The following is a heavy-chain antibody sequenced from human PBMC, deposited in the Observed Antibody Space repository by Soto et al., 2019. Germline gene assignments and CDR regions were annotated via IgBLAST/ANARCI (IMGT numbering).Heavy chain of an antibody. Sequence: QVQLVQSGAEVKKPGSSVKVSCKASGGTFSSYAISWVRQAPGQGLEWMGGIIPIFGTANYAQKFQGRVTITADESTSTAYMELSSLRSEETAVYYCARDFGRDGYNFDAFDIWGQGTMVTVSS. V-gene: IGHV1-69*12. D-gene: IGHD5-12*01. CDR2: IIPIFGTA. CDR3: ARDFGRDGYNFDAFDI. CDR1: GGTFSSYA. J-gene: IGHJ3*02.